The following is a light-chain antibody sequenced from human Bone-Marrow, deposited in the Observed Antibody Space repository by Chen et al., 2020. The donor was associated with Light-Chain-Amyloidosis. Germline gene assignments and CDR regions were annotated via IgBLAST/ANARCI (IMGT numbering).Light chain of an antibody. CDR2: EVS. Sequence: DILITQTPLSMSVTPGQPASISCKSSQTLLHKNGKTYLYWYVQKSGQPPHLLMYEVSNRFSGVPLSFSGSGSGTDFTLEISRVEAEDAGIYFCMQSKHLPYTFGPGTRLEIK. CDR1: QTLLHKNGKTY. J-gene: IGKJ2*01. V-gene: IGKV2D-29*01. CDR3: MQSKHLPYT.